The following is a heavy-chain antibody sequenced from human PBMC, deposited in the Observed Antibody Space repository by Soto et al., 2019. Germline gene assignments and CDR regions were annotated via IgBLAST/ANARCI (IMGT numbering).Heavy chain of an antibody. J-gene: IGHJ4*02. CDR2: MSIDGYDK. CDR3: ARDLKKVVRGIDY. Sequence: QVQLVESGGGVVQPGRSLRLSCAASGFTFSSYAMHWVRQAPGKGLEWVAAMSIDGYDKYYAASVKGRFTISRDNSMDTLYLQMTSLRAEDTAVYYCARDLKKVVRGIDYWGQGTLVTVSS. CDR1: GFTFSSYA. D-gene: IGHD3-10*01. V-gene: IGHV3-30-3*01.